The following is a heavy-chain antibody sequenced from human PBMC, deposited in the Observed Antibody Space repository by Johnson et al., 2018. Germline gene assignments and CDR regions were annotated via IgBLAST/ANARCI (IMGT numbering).Heavy chain of an antibody. Sequence: VQLLESGGGVVQPGRSLRLSCAASGFTFRSYAMHWVRQAPGKGLEWVAVISHAGSNKYYADSVKGRFTISRDNSKNTLFLQINSLRGEDTAMYHCARGYCSSSSCYALDYWGQGTLLTVSS. D-gene: IGHD2-2*01. CDR1: GFTFRSYA. CDR2: ISHAGSNK. J-gene: IGHJ4*02. CDR3: ARGYCSSSSCYALDY. V-gene: IGHV3-30-3*01.